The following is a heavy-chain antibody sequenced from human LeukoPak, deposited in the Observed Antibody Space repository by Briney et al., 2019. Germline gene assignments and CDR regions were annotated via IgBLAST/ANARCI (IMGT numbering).Heavy chain of an antibody. CDR3: AKRYGSGSSLTNWVDP. Sequence: PGGSLRLSCAASGFTFSSYGMHWVRQAPGKGLEWVAFIRYDGSNKYYADSVKGRFTISRDNSKNTLYLQMNSLRAEDTAVYYCAKRYGSGSSLTNWVDPWGQGTLVTVSS. V-gene: IGHV3-30*02. D-gene: IGHD3-10*01. CDR2: IRYDGSNK. J-gene: IGHJ5*02. CDR1: GFTFSSYG.